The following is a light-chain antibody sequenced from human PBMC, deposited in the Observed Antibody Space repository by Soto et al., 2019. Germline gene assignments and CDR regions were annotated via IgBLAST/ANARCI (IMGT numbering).Light chain of an antibody. CDR2: GAS. CDR3: QQYRSSSRT. Sequence: EIVLTQSPGTLSLSPGERATLSCRASQRVSSYLAWYQQKPGQAPRLLIYGASSRATGIPDRFSGSGSGTDFPLTISRLEPEDFAVYYCQQYRSSSRTFGQGTKVEIK. J-gene: IGKJ1*01. CDR1: QRVSSY. V-gene: IGKV3-20*01.